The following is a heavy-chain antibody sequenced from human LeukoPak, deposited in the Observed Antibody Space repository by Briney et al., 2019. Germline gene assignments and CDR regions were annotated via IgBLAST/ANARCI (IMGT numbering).Heavy chain of an antibody. CDR3: AGYGFPIPFDY. J-gene: IGHJ4*02. CDR1: GGPSGGYS. Sequence: SEALSLTCAVYGGPSGGYSWSWIRHPPGRGLEWIGEVNHSGSTNYNLSLKSRVTISIDTSKNQFSLKLRSVTAADTAVYYCAGYGFPIPFDYWGQGTLVTVSS. D-gene: IGHD5-18*01. CDR2: VNHSGST. V-gene: IGHV4-34*01.